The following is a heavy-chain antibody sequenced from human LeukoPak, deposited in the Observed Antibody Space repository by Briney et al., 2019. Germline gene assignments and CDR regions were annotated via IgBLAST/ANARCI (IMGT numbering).Heavy chain of an antibody. V-gene: IGHV3-23*01. D-gene: IGHD1-7*01. CDR1: GFTFSSYV. Sequence: GGSLRLSRAASGFTFSSYVMSWVRQAPGKGLEWVSAISGSGGSAYYADSVKGRFTISRDNSKNTLYLQMNSLRAEDTAVYYCAKSGYNWNYWFDYWGQGTLVTVSS. CDR2: ISGSGGSA. J-gene: IGHJ4*02. CDR3: AKSGYNWNYWFDY.